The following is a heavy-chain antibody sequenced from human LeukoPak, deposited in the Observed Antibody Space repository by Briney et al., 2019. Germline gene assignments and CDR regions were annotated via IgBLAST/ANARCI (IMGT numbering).Heavy chain of an antibody. Sequence: GGSLRLSCAASGFTFTDYWMSWVRQAPGKGLEWVANIKRDGSEKYYVDSVKGRFTISRDNSKNTLYLQMNSLRAEDTAVYYCAEGGGSYDSSGPPGYWGQGTLVTVSS. CDR2: IKRDGSEK. J-gene: IGHJ4*02. CDR1: GFTFTDYW. V-gene: IGHV3-7*03. CDR3: AEGGGSYDSSGPPGY. D-gene: IGHD3-22*01.